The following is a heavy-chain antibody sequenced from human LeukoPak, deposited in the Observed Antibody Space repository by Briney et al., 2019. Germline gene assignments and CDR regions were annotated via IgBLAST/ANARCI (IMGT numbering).Heavy chain of an antibody. CDR1: GGSISSYY. CDR3: ARTLYYYDSSGYHWFDP. D-gene: IGHD3-22*01. Sequence: PSETLSLTCTVSGGSISSYYWSWIRQPPGKGLEWIGYIYYSGSTNYNPSLKSRVTISVDTSKNQFSLKLSSVTAADTAVYYCARTLYYYDSSGYHWFDPWGQGTLVTVSS. V-gene: IGHV4-59*01. J-gene: IGHJ5*02. CDR2: IYYSGST.